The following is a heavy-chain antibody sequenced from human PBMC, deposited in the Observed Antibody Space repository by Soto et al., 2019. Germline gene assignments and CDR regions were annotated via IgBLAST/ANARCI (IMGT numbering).Heavy chain of an antibody. V-gene: IGHV1-69*13. CDR3: ARGRGYSGDDHYYYFDMDV. D-gene: IGHD5-12*01. Sequence: SVKVSCKASGYTFPNYGITWVRQAPGEGLEWMGGSIPIFGTANYAQKFQGRVTISVDESTSTAYMELSSLRSEDTAVYYCARGRGYSGDDHYYYFDMDVWGQGTTVTVSS. CDR2: SIPIFGTA. J-gene: IGHJ6*02. CDR1: GYTFPNYG.